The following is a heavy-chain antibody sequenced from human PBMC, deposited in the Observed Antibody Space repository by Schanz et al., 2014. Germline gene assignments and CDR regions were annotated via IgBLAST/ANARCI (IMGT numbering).Heavy chain of an antibody. CDR1: TFSNYY. J-gene: IGHJ6*02. CDR2: ISISCTTK. D-gene: IGHD2-2*01. V-gene: IGHV3-11*01. Sequence: TFSNYYIRWIRPAPPQDLEWVSYISISCTTKYSADSVKGRFTISRENAKNSLYLQMNSPRADDTAVYYCARDRRDIVVVPAATIQTYYCYYRTDRCGQRITVSV. CDR3: ARDRRDIVVVPAATIQTYYCYYRTDR.